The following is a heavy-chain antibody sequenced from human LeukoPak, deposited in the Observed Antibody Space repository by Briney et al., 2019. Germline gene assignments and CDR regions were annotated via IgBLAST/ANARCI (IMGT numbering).Heavy chain of an antibody. CDR3: AKDLGSWYLDAFDI. CDR2: IRYDGGNK. D-gene: IGHD6-13*01. V-gene: IGHV3-30*02. Sequence: SGGSLRLSCAASGFTFSSYGMHWVRQAPGKGLEWVAFIRYDGGNKYYADSVKGRFTISRDNSKNTLYLQMNSLRAEDTAVYYCAKDLGSWYLDAFDIWGQGTMVTVSS. CDR1: GFTFSSYG. J-gene: IGHJ3*02.